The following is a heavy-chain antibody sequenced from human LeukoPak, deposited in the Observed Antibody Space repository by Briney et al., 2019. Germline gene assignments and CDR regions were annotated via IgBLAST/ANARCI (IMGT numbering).Heavy chain of an antibody. Sequence: GGSLRLSCAASGFTFSSYWMSWVRQAPGKGLEWVANIKQDGSEKYYVDSVKGRFTISRDNAKNSLYLQMNSLRAEDTAVYYCARDPPDSSGWHAPLDYWGQGTLVTVSS. CDR2: IKQDGSEK. D-gene: IGHD6-19*01. J-gene: IGHJ4*02. V-gene: IGHV3-7*03. CDR1: GFTFSSYW. CDR3: ARDPPDSSGWHAPLDY.